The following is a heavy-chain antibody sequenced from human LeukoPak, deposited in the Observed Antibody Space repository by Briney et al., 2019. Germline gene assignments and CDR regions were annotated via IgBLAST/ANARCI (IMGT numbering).Heavy chain of an antibody. Sequence: SETLSLTCTVSGGSISSYYWSWIRQPPGKGLEWIGYIYYSGSTNYNPSLKSRVTISVDTSKNQFSLKLSSVTAADTAVYYCARGYNYDFWSGYPPYGMDVWGQGTTVTVSS. J-gene: IGHJ6*02. CDR3: ARGYNYDFWSGYPPYGMDV. CDR1: GGSISSYY. CDR2: IYYSGST. D-gene: IGHD3-3*01. V-gene: IGHV4-59*01.